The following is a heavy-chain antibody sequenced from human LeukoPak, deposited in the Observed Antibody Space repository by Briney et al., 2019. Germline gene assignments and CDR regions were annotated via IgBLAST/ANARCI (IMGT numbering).Heavy chain of an antibody. D-gene: IGHD3-3*01. CDR1: GGSISSGGYY. CDR2: IYYSGST. CDR3: ARAYDSTSPVDY. J-gene: IGHJ4*02. Sequence: PSETLSLTCTVSGGSISSGGYYWSWIRQHPGKGLEWIGYIYYSGSTYYNPSLKSRVTISVDTSKNQFSLKLSSVTAADTAVYYCARAYDSTSPVDYWGQGTLVTVSS. V-gene: IGHV4-31*03.